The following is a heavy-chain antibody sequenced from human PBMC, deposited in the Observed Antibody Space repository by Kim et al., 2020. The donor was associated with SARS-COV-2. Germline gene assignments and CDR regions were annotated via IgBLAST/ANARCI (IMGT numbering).Heavy chain of an antibody. CDR1: GGSFGGYY. J-gene: IGHJ4*01. Sequence: SETLSLTCAVYGGSFGGYYWSWIRQPPGKGLQWIGEINRGGTTNYNPSLKSRVTMSVDTSHNQFSLNLSSVTAADTAVYYCARRGPITMLRGVRTQYFDSWGHGTLVTVSS. CDR3: ARRGPITMLRGVRTQYFDS. CDR2: INRGGTT. V-gene: IGHV4-34*01. D-gene: IGHD3-10*01.